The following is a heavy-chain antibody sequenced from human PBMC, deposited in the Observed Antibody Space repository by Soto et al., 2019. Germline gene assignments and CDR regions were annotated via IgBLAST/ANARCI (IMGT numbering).Heavy chain of an antibody. J-gene: IGHJ4*02. D-gene: IGHD3-3*01. CDR2: IKQDGSEK. CDR1: GFTFSSYW. Sequence: PGGSLRLSCAASGFTFSSYWMSWVRQAPGKGLEWVANIKQDGSEKYYVDSVKGRFTISRDNAKNSLYLQMNSLRAEDTAVYYCARDTHAHYDFWSGYYYYFDYWGQGTLVTVSS. V-gene: IGHV3-7*01. CDR3: ARDTHAHYDFWSGYYYYFDY.